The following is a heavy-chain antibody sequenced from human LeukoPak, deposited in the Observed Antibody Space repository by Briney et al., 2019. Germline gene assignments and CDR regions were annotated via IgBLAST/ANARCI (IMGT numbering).Heavy chain of an antibody. CDR2: FNTYTGNP. CDR1: VYSSTTYG. D-gene: IGHD3-10*01. V-gene: IGHV7-81*01. CDR3: ARSVEGVILPAQNYFDY. Sequence: ASVTVSFTASVYSSTTYGMNWVPQAPGQGLEWMGWFNTYTGNPTYAQGFTGRFVFSMDTSASTAYLQISSLKAEDMAMYYCARSVEGVILPAQNYFDYWGQGTLVTVSS. J-gene: IGHJ4*02.